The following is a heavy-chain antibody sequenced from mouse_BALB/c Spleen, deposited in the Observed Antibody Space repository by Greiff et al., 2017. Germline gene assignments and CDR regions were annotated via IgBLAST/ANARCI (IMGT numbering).Heavy chain of an antibody. Sequence: VKLVESGPGLVAPSQSLSITCTVSGFSLTSYGVHWVRQPPGKGLEWLGVIWAGGSTNYNSALMSRLSISKDNSKSQVFLKMNSLQTDDTAMYYCAREVYGNYVFFDYWGQGTTLTVSA. J-gene: IGHJ2*01. CDR2: IWAGGST. CDR1: GFSLTSYG. D-gene: IGHD2-1*01. CDR3: AREVYGNYVFFDY. V-gene: IGHV2-9*02.